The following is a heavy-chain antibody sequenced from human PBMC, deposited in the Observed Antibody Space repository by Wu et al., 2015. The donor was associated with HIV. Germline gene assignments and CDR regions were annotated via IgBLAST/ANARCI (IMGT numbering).Heavy chain of an antibody. D-gene: IGHD6-19*01. Sequence: QVQLVQSGAEVKKPGASVKVSCKASGYTFTDYFIHWVRQAPGQGLEWMGWINPKNGGTNYAQNFQGRLTMTRDTSISSVYMELKKLTSEDTAMYFCARSHKWLQLRYQGNFDSWGQGTLVTVSS. CDR1: GYTFTDYF. CDR3: ARSHKWLQLRYQGNFDS. J-gene: IGHJ4*01. CDR2: INPKNGGT. V-gene: IGHV1-2*02.